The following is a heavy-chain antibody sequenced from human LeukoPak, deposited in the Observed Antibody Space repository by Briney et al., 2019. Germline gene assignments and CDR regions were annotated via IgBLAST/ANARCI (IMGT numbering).Heavy chain of an antibody. Sequence: PSETLSLTCTVSGVSISSYYWSWTRQPPGKGLEWIGYIYYSGSTNYNPSLKSRVTISVDTSKNQFSLKLSSVTAADTAVYYCARVYYYDSSGYWVYYFDYWGQGTLVTVSS. CDR1: GVSISSYY. CDR2: IYYSGST. D-gene: IGHD3-22*01. CDR3: ARVYYYDSSGYWVYYFDY. J-gene: IGHJ4*02. V-gene: IGHV4-59*01.